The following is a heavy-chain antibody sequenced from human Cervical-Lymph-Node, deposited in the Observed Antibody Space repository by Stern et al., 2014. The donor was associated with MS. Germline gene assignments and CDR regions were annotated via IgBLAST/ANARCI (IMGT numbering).Heavy chain of an antibody. CDR2: INAYTGHT. J-gene: IGHJ5*02. D-gene: IGHD6-13*01. CDR3: AKFTVARILAAATINWLDP. CDR1: GYTFNNYG. V-gene: IGHV1-18*01. Sequence: VQLVQSGTEVKKPGASVKVSCKTSGYTFNNYGISWVRQAPGQGLEWMGWINAYTGHTSYAQNLQGRVNMTTDTSTSTAYMELRSLRSDDTAIYYCAKFTVARILAAATINWLDPWGQGTLVTVSS.